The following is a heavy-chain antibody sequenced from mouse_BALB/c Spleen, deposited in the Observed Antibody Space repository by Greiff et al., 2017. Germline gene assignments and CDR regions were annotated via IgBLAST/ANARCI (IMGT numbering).Heavy chain of an antibody. CDR1: GFTFSNYW. J-gene: IGHJ4*01. D-gene: IGHD3-2*01. CDR2: IRLKSNNYAT. CDR3: TRRGTARATFAMDY. V-gene: IGHV6-6*02. Sequence: EVKVEESGGGLVQPGGSMKLSCVASGFTFSNYWMNWVRQSPEKGLEWVAEIRLKSNNYATHYAESVKGRFTISRDDSKSSVYLQMNNLRAEDTGIYYCTRRGTARATFAMDYWGQGTSVTVSS.